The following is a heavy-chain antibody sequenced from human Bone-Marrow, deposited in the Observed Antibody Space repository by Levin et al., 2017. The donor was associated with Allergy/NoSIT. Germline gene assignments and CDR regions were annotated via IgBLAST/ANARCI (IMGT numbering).Heavy chain of an antibody. D-gene: IGHD3-9*01. Sequence: GESLKISCAASGFTFSSYGMHWVRQAPGKGLEWVAVISYDGSNKYYADSVKGRFTISRDNSKNTLYLQMNSLRAEDTAVYYCAAPRRRYLDRYYMDVWGKGTTVTVSS. CDR1: GFTFSSYG. J-gene: IGHJ6*03. V-gene: IGHV3-30*03. CDR3: AAPRRRYLDRYYMDV. CDR2: ISYDGSNK.